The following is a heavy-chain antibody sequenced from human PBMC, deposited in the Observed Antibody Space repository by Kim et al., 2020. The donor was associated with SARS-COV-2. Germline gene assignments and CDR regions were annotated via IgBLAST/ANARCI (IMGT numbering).Heavy chain of an antibody. CDR1: GGSISSYY. D-gene: IGHD3-22*01. CDR3: ARGDYYDSSGYYNY. Sequence: SETLSLTCTVSGGSISSYYWSWIRQPPGKGLEWIGYIYYSGSTNYNPSLKSRVTISVDTSKNQFSLKLSSVTAADTAVYYCARGDYYDSSGYYNYWGQGTLVTVSS. J-gene: IGHJ4*02. V-gene: IGHV4-59*01. CDR2: IYYSGST.